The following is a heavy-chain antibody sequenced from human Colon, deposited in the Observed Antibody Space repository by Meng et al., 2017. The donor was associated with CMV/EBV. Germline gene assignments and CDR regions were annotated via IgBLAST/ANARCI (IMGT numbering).Heavy chain of an antibody. V-gene: IGHV3-15*01. CDR2: IKREKDGGTI. D-gene: IGHD2-8*02. Sequence: SGVTFPDAWMNWVRQSPGKGLEWVGRIKREKDGGTIDYAAPVKDRFIISKDDSKNTLYLQMNSLRTEDTAVYYCATTVLVPASNIDFWGQGTLVTVSS. J-gene: IGHJ4*02. CDR3: ATTVLVPASNIDF. CDR1: GVTFPDAW.